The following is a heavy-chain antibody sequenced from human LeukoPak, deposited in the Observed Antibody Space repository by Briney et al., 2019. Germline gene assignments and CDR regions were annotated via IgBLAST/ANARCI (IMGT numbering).Heavy chain of an antibody. D-gene: IGHD2/OR15-2a*01. CDR3: AKDAYGGATFFYYMDV. J-gene: IGHJ6*03. Sequence: LPGRSLRLSCAGSGFTFDDYAMHWVRHTPGKGLEWVSGISWNSGNIAYADFVGGRFTISRDNAKNSLSLQMNSLSDEDTAVYYCAKDAYGGATFFYYMDVWGKGTTFTVSS. CDR1: GFTFDDYA. V-gene: IGHV3-9*01. CDR2: ISWNSGNI.